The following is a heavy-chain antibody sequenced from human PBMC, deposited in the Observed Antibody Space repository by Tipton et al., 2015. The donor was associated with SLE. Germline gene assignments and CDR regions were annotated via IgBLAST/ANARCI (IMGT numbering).Heavy chain of an antibody. CDR1: GFTVSSNY. CDR3: ARDKYCGGDCYAFDI. CDR2: IYSGGST. J-gene: IGHJ3*02. V-gene: IGHV3-53*01. Sequence: GSLRLSCAASGFTVSSNYMSWVRQAPGKGLEWVSVIYSGGSTYYADSVKGRFTISRDNSKNTLYLQMNSLRAEDTAVYYCARDKYCGGDCYAFDIWGQGTMVTVSS. D-gene: IGHD2-21*01.